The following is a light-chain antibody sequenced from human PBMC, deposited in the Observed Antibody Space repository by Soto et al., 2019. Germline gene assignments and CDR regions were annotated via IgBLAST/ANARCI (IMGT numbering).Light chain of an antibody. CDR1: QSVSSSD. V-gene: IGKV3-20*01. CDR2: GAS. Sequence: EIVLTQSPGTLSLSPGERATLSCRASQSVSSSDLAWYQQTPGQAPRLLIYGASSRATGIPDRFSGSGSGTDFTLTISGLEPEDFAVYYCQEYSSSRTFGQGTKVEIK. CDR3: QEYSSSRT. J-gene: IGKJ1*01.